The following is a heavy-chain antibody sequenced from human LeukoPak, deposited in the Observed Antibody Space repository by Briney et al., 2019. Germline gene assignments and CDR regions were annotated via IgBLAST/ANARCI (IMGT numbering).Heavy chain of an antibody. CDR2: IYTSGST. Sequence: PSETLSLTCTVSGGSISSGSYYWSWIRQPAGKGLEWIGRIYTSGSTNYNPSLKSRVTISVDTSKNQFSLKLSSVTAADTAVYYCARDSTYYFDYWGQGTLVTVSS. D-gene: IGHD5/OR15-5a*01. CDR1: GGSISSGSYY. J-gene: IGHJ4*02. V-gene: IGHV4-61*02. CDR3: ARDSTYYFDY.